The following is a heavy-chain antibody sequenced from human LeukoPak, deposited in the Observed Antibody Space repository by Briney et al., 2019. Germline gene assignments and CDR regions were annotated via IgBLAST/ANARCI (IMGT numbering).Heavy chain of an antibody. V-gene: IGHV1-18*01. J-gene: IGHJ4*02. CDR2: ISAYYGNT. D-gene: IGHD3-22*01. CDR3: ARRYYYDSSGYYYYPYFDY. Sequence: ASVKVSCKASGYTFTSYGISWVRQAPGQGLEWMGWISAYYGNTNYAQKLQGRVTMTTDTSTSTAYMELRSLRSDDTAVYYCARRYYYDSSGYYYYPYFDYWGQGTLVTVSS. CDR1: GYTFTSYG.